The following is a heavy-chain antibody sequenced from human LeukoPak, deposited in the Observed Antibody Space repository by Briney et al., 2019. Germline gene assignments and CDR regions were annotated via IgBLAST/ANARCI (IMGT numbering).Heavy chain of an antibody. D-gene: IGHD1-26*01. CDR2: ISSSSSYI. CDR3: ARDMSRGKPHAFDM. V-gene: IGHV3-21*01. J-gene: IGHJ3*02. Sequence: GGSLRLSCAASGFTFSSYSMNWVCQAPGKGLEWVSAISSSSSYIYYADSVKGRFTISRDNAKKSLYLQMNRRRAANTAVYYCARDMSRGKPHAFDMWGQGTMVTVSS. CDR1: GFTFSSYS.